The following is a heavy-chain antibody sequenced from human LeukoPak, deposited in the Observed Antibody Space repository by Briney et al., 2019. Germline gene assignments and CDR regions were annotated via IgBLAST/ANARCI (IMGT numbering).Heavy chain of an antibody. CDR3: AVVVVPAATFDY. J-gene: IGHJ4*02. CDR2: ISSSGSTI. V-gene: IGHV3-48*03. Sequence: GGSLRLSCAASGFTFSSYEMNWVRQAPGKGLEWVSYISSSGSTIYYADSVKGRFTISRDNSKNTLYLQMNSLRAEDTAVYYCAVVVVPAATFDYWGQGTLVTVSS. D-gene: IGHD2-2*01. CDR1: GFTFSSYE.